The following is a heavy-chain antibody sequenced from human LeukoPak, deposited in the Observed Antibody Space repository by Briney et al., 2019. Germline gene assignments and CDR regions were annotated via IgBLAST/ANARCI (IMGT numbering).Heavy chain of an antibody. Sequence: KASETLSLTCTVSGGSISSYYWSWIRQPPGKGLEWIGYIYYSGSTNYNPSLKSRVTISVDTSKNQFSLKLSSVTAADTAVYYCARREGVPAALFDPWGQGTLVTVSS. J-gene: IGHJ5*02. CDR2: IYYSGST. V-gene: IGHV4-59*01. CDR3: ARREGVPAALFDP. CDR1: GGSISSYY. D-gene: IGHD2-2*01.